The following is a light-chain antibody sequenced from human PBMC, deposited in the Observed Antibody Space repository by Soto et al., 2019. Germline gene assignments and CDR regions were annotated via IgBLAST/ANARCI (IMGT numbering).Light chain of an antibody. J-gene: IGKJ1*01. Sequence: VVTQSPATLSVFPGETATLSCRASQRVSSDLAWYQQRPGQAPRRLIYGASTRATGIPARFRGSGSGTEFRLTISSLQSEDFATYYCQQYNTWHPKMAFGRGTKVEIK. CDR3: QQYNTWHPKMA. V-gene: IGKV3-15*01. CDR2: GAS. CDR1: QRVSSD.